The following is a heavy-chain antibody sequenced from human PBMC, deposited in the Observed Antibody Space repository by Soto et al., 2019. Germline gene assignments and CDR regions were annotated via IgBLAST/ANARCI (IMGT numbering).Heavy chain of an antibody. V-gene: IGHV4-39*01. CDR1: GGSISSSSYY. Sequence: QLQLQESGPGLVKPSETLSLTCTVSGGSISSSSYYWGWIRQPPGKGLEWIGSIYYSGSTYYNPSLKSRVTISVDTSKNQFSLKLSSVTAADTAVYSCARGYCSGGSCYYYYYGMDVWGQGTTVTVSS. CDR3: ARGYCSGGSCYYYYYGMDV. D-gene: IGHD2-15*01. CDR2: IYYSGST. J-gene: IGHJ6*02.